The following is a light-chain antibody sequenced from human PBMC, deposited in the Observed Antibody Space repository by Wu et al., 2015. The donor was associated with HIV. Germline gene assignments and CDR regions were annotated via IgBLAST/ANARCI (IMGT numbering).Light chain of an antibody. CDR1: QRVSSTY. CDR3: HQYITWPLHS. CDR2: GVS. Sequence: EIVLTQSPGTLSLSPGERATLFCRASQRVSSTYLAWYQQKPGQAPRLLIYGVSSRATGIPDRFSGSGSGTEFTLTISSLQSEDFAVYFCHQYITWPLHSFGQGTKLEIK. V-gene: IGKV3-20*01. J-gene: IGKJ2*03.